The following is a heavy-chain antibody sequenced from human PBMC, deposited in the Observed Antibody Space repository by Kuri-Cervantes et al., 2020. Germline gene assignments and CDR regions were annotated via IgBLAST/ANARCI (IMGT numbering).Heavy chain of an antibody. CDR1: GGTFSSYA. CDR3: ARVYGDYELGI. D-gene: IGHD4-17*01. CDR2: ISAYNGNT. J-gene: IGHJ3*02. Sequence: ASVKVSCKASGGTFSSYAISWVRQAPGQGLEWMGGISAYNGNTNYAQKLQGRVTMTTDTSTSTAYMELRSLRSDDTAVYYCARVYGDYELGIWGQGTMVTVSS. V-gene: IGHV1-18*01.